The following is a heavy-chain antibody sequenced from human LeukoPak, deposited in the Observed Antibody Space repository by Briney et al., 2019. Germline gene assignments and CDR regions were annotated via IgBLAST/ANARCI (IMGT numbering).Heavy chain of an antibody. D-gene: IGHD2/OR15-2a*01. J-gene: IGHJ6*04. Sequence: GASVKVSCKASGYTFTSYYMHWVRQAPGQGLEWMGIINPSGGSTSYTQKFQGRVTMTRDTSTSTVYMELSSLRSEDTAVYYCAREILSKLPGGRMDVWGKGTTVTVSS. CDR1: GYTFTSYY. CDR2: INPSGGST. CDR3: AREILSKLPGGRMDV. V-gene: IGHV1-46*01.